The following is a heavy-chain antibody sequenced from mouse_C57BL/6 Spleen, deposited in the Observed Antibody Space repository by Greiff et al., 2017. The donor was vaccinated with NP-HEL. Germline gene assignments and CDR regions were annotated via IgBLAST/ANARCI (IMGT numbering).Heavy chain of an antibody. J-gene: IGHJ1*03. Sequence: EVQVVESGGGLVKPGGSLKLSCAASGFTFSDYGMHWVRQAPEKGLEWVAYISSGSSTIYYADTVKGRFTISRDNAKNTLFLQMTSLRSEDTAMYYCARRNYDGSSYWYFDVWGTGTTVTVSS. V-gene: IGHV5-17*01. CDR2: ISSGSSTI. CDR3: ARRNYDGSSYWYFDV. CDR1: GFTFSDYG. D-gene: IGHD1-1*01.